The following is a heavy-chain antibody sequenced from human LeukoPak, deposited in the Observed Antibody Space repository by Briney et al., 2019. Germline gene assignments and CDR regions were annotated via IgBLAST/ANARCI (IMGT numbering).Heavy chain of an antibody. CDR3: ARGGGSYGLEYYFDY. J-gene: IGHJ4*02. CDR2: IWYDGSNK. Sequence: GGSLRLSCAASGFTFSSYVMHWGRQAPAKGLEGVAVIWYDGSNKYYADAVKGRFPITRDNSKNTLYLHMNSLRAEDTAVYYCARGGGSYGLEYYFDYWGQGTLVTVSS. V-gene: IGHV3-33*01. CDR1: GFTFSSYV. D-gene: IGHD5-18*01.